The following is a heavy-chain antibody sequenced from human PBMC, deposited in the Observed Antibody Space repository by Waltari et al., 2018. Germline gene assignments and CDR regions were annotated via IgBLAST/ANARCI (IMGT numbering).Heavy chain of an antibody. CDR1: GGSISSYY. V-gene: IGHV4-4*07. CDR3: ARDPPYVLSQLGGTGNFDL. Sequence: QVQLQESGPGLVKPSETLSLTCTVSGGSISSYYWSWIRQPAGKGLEWIGRIYTSGSTNYNPSLKSRVTMSVDTSKNQFSLKLSSVTTADTAVYYCARDPPYVLSQLGGTGNFDLWGRGTLVTVSS. CDR2: IYTSGST. J-gene: IGHJ2*01. D-gene: IGHD6-6*01.